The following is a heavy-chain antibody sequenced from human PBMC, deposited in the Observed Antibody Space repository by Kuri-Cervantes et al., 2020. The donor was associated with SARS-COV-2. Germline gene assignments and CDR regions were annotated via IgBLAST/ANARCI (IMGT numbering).Heavy chain of an antibody. CDR1: GGSISSGGYY. V-gene: IGHV4-31*03. CDR3: ARVKRRGYLVYYYYGMDV. D-gene: IGHD5-18*01. J-gene: IGHJ6*02. Sequence: LRLSCTVSGGSISSGGYYWSWIRQHPGKGLEWIGYIYYSGSTYYNPSLKSRVTISVDTSKNQFSLKLSSVTAADTAVYYCARVKRRGYLVYYYYGMDVWGQGTTVTVSS. CDR2: IYYSGST.